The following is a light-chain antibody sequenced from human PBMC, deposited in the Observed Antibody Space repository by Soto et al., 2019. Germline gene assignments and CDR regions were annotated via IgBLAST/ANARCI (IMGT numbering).Light chain of an antibody. V-gene: IGLV2-14*01. CDR2: DVS. Sequence: QSALTQPASVSGSPGQSITISCTGTSSDVGGYNYVSWYQQHPGKAPKLMIYDVSNRPSGVSIRFSGSKSGNTASLTISGLQAEDEADYYCSSYTISSVVFGGGTKLTVL. J-gene: IGLJ2*01. CDR1: SSDVGGYNY. CDR3: SSYTISSVV.